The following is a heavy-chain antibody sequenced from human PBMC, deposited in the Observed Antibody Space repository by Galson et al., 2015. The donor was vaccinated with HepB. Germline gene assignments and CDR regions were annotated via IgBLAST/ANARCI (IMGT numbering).Heavy chain of an antibody. CDR3: ARDLAAADPVSSLFYYYYYMDV. V-gene: IGHV7-4-1*02. Sequence: SVKVSCKASGYTFTSYAMNWVRQAPGQGLEWMGWINTNTGNPTYAQGFTGRFVFSLDTSVSTAYLQISSLKAEDTAVYYCARDLAAADPVSSLFYYYYYMDVWGKGTTVTVSS. D-gene: IGHD6-13*01. CDR1: GYTFTSYA. J-gene: IGHJ6*03. CDR2: INTNTGNP.